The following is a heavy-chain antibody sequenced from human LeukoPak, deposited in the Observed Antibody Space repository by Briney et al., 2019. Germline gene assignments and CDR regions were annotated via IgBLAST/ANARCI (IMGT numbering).Heavy chain of an antibody. CDR2: ISLSTTSI. D-gene: IGHD6-13*01. CDR3: AREPTYSSSWHTTCDY. V-gene: IGHV3-48*04. Sequence: GGSLRLSCAASGFTFSSYNMNWVRQAPGKGLEWVSYISLSTTSIYYADSVKGRFTISRDNAKDSLYLQMNSLRAEDTAVYYCAREPTYSSSWHTTCDYWGQGTLVTVSS. J-gene: IGHJ4*02. CDR1: GFTFSSYN.